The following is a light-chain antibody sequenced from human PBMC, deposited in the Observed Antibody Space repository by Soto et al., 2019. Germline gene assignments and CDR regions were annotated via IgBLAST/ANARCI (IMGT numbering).Light chain of an antibody. CDR3: LHTDSVPYT. J-gene: IGKJ2*01. CDR2: FAS. V-gene: IGKV1-39*01. Sequence: DIQMTQSPSSLSASVGDRVTLTCRASQSINAYLNWYQVKPGRAPKLLIYFASSLQGGVSSRFSGAGSETDFTLTINGLQPEDFASYFCLHTDSVPYTFGQGT. CDR1: QSINAY.